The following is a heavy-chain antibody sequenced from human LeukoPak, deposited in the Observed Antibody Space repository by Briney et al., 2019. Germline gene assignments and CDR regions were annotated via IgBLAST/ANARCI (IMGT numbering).Heavy chain of an antibody. J-gene: IGHJ4*02. V-gene: IGHV4-59*08. CDR3: ARQVVGATFDY. Sequence: NPSETLSLTCTVSGGTISNYYWSWIRQPPGKGLEWIGYIYNSGSTSYNPSLKSRVTISVDTSKNQFSLKLSSVTAADTAVYYCARQVVGATFDYWGQGTLVTVSS. D-gene: IGHD1-26*01. CDR2: IYNSGST. CDR1: GGTISNYY.